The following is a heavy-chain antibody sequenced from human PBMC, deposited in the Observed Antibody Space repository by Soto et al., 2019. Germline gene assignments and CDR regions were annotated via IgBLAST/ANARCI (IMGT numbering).Heavy chain of an antibody. V-gene: IGHV4-59*08. CDR1: GGSISSYY. J-gene: IGHJ5*02. CDR3: ARQGDYDFWSGYWNNWFDP. Sequence: TSETLSLTCTVSGGSISSYYWSWIRQPPGKGLEWIGYIYYSGSTNYNPSLKSRVTISVDTSKNQFSLKLSSVTAADTAVYYCARQGDYDFWSGYWNNWFDPWGQGTLVTVSS. CDR2: IYYSGST. D-gene: IGHD3-3*01.